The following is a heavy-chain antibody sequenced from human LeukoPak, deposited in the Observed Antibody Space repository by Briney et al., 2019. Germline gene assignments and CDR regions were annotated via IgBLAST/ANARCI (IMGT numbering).Heavy chain of an antibody. CDR3: AKDKYGDYDDAFDI. J-gene: IGHJ3*02. CDR2: ISGSSGST. CDR1: GFSFRRYA. D-gene: IGHD4-17*01. V-gene: IGHV3-23*01. Sequence: GGSLRLSCAASGFSFRRYAMSWVRQAPGKGLEWVSLISGSSGSTYYADSVKGRFTISRDNSKNSLFLHMNSLRAQDTAVYYCAKDKYGDYDDAFDIWGQGTMVTVSS.